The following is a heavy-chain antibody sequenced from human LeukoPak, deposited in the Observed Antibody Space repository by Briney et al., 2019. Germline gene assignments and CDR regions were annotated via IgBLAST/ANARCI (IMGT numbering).Heavy chain of an antibody. CDR1: GFTFNSYA. J-gene: IGHJ4*02. Sequence: GGPLRLSCATSGFTFNSYAMNWVRQAPGKGLEWVSIISGNGINTYYADSVKGRFTISRDDSKNTLYLQMNSLRTEDTAIYYCARGVSDWGQGTLVTVAS. CDR3: ARGVSD. CDR2: ISGNGINT. D-gene: IGHD3-16*01. V-gene: IGHV3-23*01.